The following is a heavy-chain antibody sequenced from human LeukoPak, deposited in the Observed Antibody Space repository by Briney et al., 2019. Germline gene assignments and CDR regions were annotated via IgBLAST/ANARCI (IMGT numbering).Heavy chain of an antibody. Sequence: PGGSLRLSCAASGFTFSTYGMHWVRQAPGKGLEWVAFIRYDGSNKYYADSVKGRFTISRDNSKNTLYLQMNSLRAEDTAVYYCAKTLIPTGAGVGDYWGQGTLVTVSS. CDR2: IRYDGSNK. CDR1: GFTFSTYG. V-gene: IGHV3-30*02. J-gene: IGHJ4*02. CDR3: AKTLIPTGAGVGDY. D-gene: IGHD6-19*01.